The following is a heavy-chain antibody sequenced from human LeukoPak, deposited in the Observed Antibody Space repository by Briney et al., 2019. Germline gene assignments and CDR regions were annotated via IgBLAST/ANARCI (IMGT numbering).Heavy chain of an antibody. J-gene: IGHJ5*02. V-gene: IGHV1-8*01. CDR1: GYTFTSCD. CDR2: MNPNRGNT. Sequence: ASVKVSCKACGYTFTSCDSNWVRQAAGQGVEGMGWMNPNRGNTDYAQKFQGRVTMTRNTSISAAYMELSSLRSEDTAVYYCARGFSYDFWSGSNWFDPWGQGTLVTVSS. CDR3: ARGFSYDFWSGSNWFDP. D-gene: IGHD3-3*01.